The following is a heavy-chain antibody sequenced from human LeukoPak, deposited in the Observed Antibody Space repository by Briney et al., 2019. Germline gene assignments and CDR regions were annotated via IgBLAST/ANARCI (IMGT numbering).Heavy chain of an antibody. V-gene: IGHV3-21*01. Sequence: GGSLGLSCAASGFTFSNYNMNWVRQAPGRGLEWVSSISTGSSYIYYADSVKGRFTISRDNAKNSLYLQMNSLRAEDTAVYYCARDSSLTVAGNTNWFDPWGQGTLVTVSS. CDR2: ISTGSSYI. CDR1: GFTFSNYN. J-gene: IGHJ5*02. CDR3: ARDSSLTVAGNTNWFDP. D-gene: IGHD6-19*01.